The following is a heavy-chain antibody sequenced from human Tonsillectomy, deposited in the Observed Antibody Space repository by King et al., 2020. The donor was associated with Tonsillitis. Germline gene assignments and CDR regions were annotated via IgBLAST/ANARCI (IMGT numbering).Heavy chain of an antibody. V-gene: IGHV4-59*01. D-gene: IGHD3-10*01. J-gene: IGHJ4*02. CDR3: ARSYYGSGSYFDY. CDR1: GASISSYF. CDR2: IYYSGST. Sequence: QVQLQESGPGLVKPSETLSLTCTVSGASISSYFCTWIRQPPGKGLEWVGYIYYSGSTNYNPSLKSRVTITLDTSKSQFSLWLNSVTAADTAMYYCARSYYGSGSYFDYWGQGTLVTVSS.